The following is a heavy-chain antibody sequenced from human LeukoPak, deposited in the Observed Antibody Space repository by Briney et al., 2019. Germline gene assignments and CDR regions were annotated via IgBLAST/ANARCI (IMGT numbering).Heavy chain of an antibody. J-gene: IGHJ6*03. V-gene: IGHV1-18*04. CDR1: GYTFTGYY. Sequence: GASVKVSCKASGYTFTGYYMHWVRKAPGQGLEWMGWISAYNGNTNYAQKLQGRVTMTTDTSTSTAYMELRSLRSDDTAVYYCARGAATLEPGYSSSWVYYYYYYYMDVWGKGTTVTVSS. D-gene: IGHD6-13*01. CDR3: ARGAATLEPGYSSSWVYYYYYYYMDV. CDR2: ISAYNGNT.